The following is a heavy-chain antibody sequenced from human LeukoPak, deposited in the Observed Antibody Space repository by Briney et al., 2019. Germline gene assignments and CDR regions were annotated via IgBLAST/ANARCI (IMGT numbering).Heavy chain of an antibody. V-gene: IGHV3-53*01. CDR1: GFTVSSNY. CDR2: ISGSGVT. Sequence: GGSLRLSCAASGFTVSSNYMSWVRQAPGKGLEWVSGISGSGVTDYADSVKGRFTISRDNSKNTLYLQMNSLGAEDTAVYYCAKDLNWGGRWGQGTLVTVSS. CDR3: AKDLNWGGR. D-gene: IGHD7-27*01. J-gene: IGHJ4*02.